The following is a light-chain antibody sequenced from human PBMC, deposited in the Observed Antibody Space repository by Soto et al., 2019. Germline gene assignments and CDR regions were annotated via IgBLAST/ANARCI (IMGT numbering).Light chain of an antibody. CDR1: SSDVGGYNY. Sequence: QSALTQPASVSGSPGQSITISCTGTSSDVGGYNYVSWYQQHPGKAPKLMIYEVSNRPSGVTNRFSGSKSGNTASLTISGLQAEDEADYYCSSYTSSSTPDVLGTGTQVTVL. CDR3: SSYTSSSTPDV. J-gene: IGLJ1*01. CDR2: EVS. V-gene: IGLV2-14*01.